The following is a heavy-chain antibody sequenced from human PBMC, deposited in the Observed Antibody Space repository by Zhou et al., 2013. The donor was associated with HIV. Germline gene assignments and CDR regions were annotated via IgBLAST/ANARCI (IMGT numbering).Heavy chain of an antibody. D-gene: IGHD3-10*01. V-gene: IGHV1-69*05. Sequence: QVQLVQSGAEVKKPGSSVKVSCKASGGTFSSYAISWVRQAPGQGLEWMGGIIPIFGTANYAQKFQGRVTITTDESTSTAYMELSSLRSEDTAVYYCAREGKAMVRGVPVPVYGMDVWGQGTTVTVSS. CDR1: GGTFSSYA. J-gene: IGHJ6*02. CDR2: IIPIFGTA. CDR3: AREGKAMVRGVPVPVYGMDV.